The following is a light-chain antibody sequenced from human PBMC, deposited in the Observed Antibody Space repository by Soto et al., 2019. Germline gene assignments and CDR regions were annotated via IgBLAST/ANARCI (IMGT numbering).Light chain of an antibody. CDR3: QQYNNWLRVT. J-gene: IGKJ3*01. V-gene: IGKV3-15*01. CDR2: GAS. CDR1: QSVSSN. Sequence: EIVMTQPPATLSVSPGERATLSCRASQSVSSNLAWYQQKPGQAPRLLIYGASTRATGIPARFSGSGSGTEFTLTISSLQSEDFAVYYCQQYNNWLRVTFGPGTKVDIK.